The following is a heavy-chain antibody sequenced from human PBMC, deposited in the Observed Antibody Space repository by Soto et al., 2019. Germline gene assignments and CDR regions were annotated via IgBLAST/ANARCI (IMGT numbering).Heavy chain of an antibody. CDR1: GFTFINYA. J-gene: IGHJ2*01. CDR3: ARKVLGSTSRPDWWYFDL. D-gene: IGHD2-2*01. CDR2: ISGGGDRA. Sequence: EVQLLESGGGLVQPGGSLRLSCVGSGFTFINYAMNWVGQTPGKGLEWVSTISGGGDRAFDADTVKGRFTISRDNSKNTVNLLMNSLRADYTAVYYCARKVLGSTSRPDWWYFDLWCRGTLVTVSS. V-gene: IGHV3-23*01.